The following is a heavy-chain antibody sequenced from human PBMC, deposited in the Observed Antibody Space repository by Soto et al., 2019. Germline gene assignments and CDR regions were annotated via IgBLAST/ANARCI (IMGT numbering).Heavy chain of an antibody. CDR2: ISDGGDLT. CDR1: GFAFSSHP. J-gene: IGHJ3*02. CDR3: AGRVIGSSRDFDI. D-gene: IGHD3-10*01. V-gene: IGHV3-23*01. Sequence: GGSLRLSCAASGFAFSSHPMSWVRQAPEEGLEWVAGISDGGDLTYNADSVRGRFTISRDNSRNTLYLQMNSLRAEDTAVYYCAGRVIGSSRDFDIWGQGTMVTVSS.